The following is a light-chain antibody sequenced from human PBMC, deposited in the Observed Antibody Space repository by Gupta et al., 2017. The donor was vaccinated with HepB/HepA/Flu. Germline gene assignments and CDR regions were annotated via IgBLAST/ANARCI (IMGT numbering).Light chain of an antibody. CDR2: TND. CDR1: SSNIGSNN. J-gene: IGLJ2*01. CDR3: AAWDDSLKGVV. V-gene: IGLV1-44*01. Sequence: GSSSNIGSNNVNWYQQLPGTAPKLLIYTNDQRPSGVPDRISGRKSGTSASLAISGLQSEDEADYYCAAWDDSLKGVVFGGGTKVSVL.